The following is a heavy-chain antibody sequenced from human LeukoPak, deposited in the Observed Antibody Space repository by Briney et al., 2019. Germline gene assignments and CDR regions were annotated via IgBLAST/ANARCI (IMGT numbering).Heavy chain of an antibody. CDR3: ARGLYYYDSSGYYS. J-gene: IGHJ4*02. CDR2: ISGSGGST. D-gene: IGHD3-22*01. CDR1: GFTFSSYG. V-gene: IGHV3-23*01. Sequence: GGSLRLSCAASGFTFSSYGMSWVRQAPGKGLEWVSAISGSGGSTYYADSVKGRFAISRDNAKNSLYLQMNSLRAEDTAVYYCARGLYYYDSSGYYSWGQGTLVTVSS.